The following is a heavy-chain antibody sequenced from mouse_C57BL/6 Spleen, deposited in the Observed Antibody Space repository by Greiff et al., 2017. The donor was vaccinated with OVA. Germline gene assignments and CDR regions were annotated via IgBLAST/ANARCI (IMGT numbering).Heavy chain of an antibody. CDR1: GFTFTDYY. V-gene: IGHV7-3*01. CDR3: ARSSPGDGFAY. J-gene: IGHJ3*01. Sequence: EVMLVESGGGLVQPGGSLSLSCEASGFTFTDYYMSWVRQPPGKALEWLGFIRNKANGYTTEYSASVKGRFTISRDNSQSILYLQMNALRAEDSATYYCARSSPGDGFAYWGQGTLVTVSA. CDR2: IRNKANGYTT.